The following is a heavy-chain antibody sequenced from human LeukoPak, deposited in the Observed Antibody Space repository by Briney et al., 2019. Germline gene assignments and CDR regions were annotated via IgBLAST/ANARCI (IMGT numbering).Heavy chain of an antibody. V-gene: IGHV3-48*03. J-gene: IGHJ4*02. Sequence: GGSLRLSCAASGFTFSNFDMTWVRQAPGKGLEWLSYIDSSGTVRYYADSVNRRLTISRDNAKNSLHLQMGSLRAEDTAVYYCARETRGGTYRYNFLDYWGLGTLVTVSS. CDR3: ARETRGGTYRYNFLDY. CDR2: IDSSGTVR. CDR1: GFTFSNFD. D-gene: IGHD3-16*02.